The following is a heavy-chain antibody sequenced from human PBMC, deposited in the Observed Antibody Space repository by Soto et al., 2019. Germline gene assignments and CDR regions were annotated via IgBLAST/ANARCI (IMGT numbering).Heavy chain of an antibody. CDR3: ARGGGYYGVDI. CDR2: INPGGGST. D-gene: IGHD3-16*01. V-gene: IGHV1-46*01. Sequence: QVQLVQSGAEVKKPGASVKISCKASGYTFTSYHIHWVRQAPGRGLEWMGIINPGGGSTTYAQKFQGRVPMHRDASTGTDYMELSSLRSEDTAVYYCARGGGYYGVDIWGQGPTVTVSS. CDR1: GYTFTSYH. J-gene: IGHJ6*02.